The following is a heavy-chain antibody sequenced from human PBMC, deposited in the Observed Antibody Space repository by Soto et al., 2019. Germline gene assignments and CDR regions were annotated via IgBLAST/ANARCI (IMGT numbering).Heavy chain of an antibody. J-gene: IGHJ6*02. V-gene: IGHV3-74*01. CDR3: TATPRNGMGV. Sequence: EVQLVESGGGLVQPGGSLRLACAGSGFRVSDYWMHWVRQAPGEGLVWVSRVSNEGSKEYADFVKGRFTLSKDNAKNTLYLEMDSLSVEDTALYYCTATPRNGMGVWGQGTKVTVAS. CDR1: GFRVSDYW. CDR2: VSNEGSK.